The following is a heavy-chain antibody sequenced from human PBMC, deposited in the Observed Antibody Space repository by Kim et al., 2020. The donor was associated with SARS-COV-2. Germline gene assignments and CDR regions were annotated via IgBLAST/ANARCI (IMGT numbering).Heavy chain of an antibody. Sequence: ADSVKGRFTISRDNSKNTLYLQMNSLRAEDTAVYYCAREGVKTTTGAFDIWGQGTMVTVSS. V-gene: IGHV3-30*07. J-gene: IGHJ3*02. D-gene: IGHD1-7*01. CDR3: AREGVKTTTGAFDI.